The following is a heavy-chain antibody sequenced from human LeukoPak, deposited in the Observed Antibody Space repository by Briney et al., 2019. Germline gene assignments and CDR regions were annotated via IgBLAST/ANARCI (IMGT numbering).Heavy chain of an antibody. D-gene: IGHD5-12*01. CDR3: TTKVIRGNSGDDYDD. J-gene: IGHJ4*02. CDR1: GVTFSNYG. Sequence: AGGSLRLSCAASGVTFSNYGMHWVRQAPGKGLEWVALISSNGNDKLYGDSVKGRFTISGDDSKSTLYLQMNSLRVEDTAVYYCTTKVIRGNSGDDYDDWGQGTLVTVSS. V-gene: IGHV3-30*03. CDR2: ISSNGNDK.